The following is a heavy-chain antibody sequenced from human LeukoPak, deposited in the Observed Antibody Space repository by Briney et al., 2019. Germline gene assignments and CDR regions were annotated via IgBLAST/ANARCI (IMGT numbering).Heavy chain of an antibody. D-gene: IGHD2-15*01. CDR1: GYTFTGYY. V-gene: IGHV1-69*04. CDR3: ARVRCSGGSCYSAWFDP. J-gene: IGHJ5*02. Sequence: KVSCKASGYTFTGYYMHWVRQAPGQGLEWMGRIIPVLGITNYAQKFQGRVTITADKSTSTAYMELSSLRSEDTAVYYCARVRCSGGSCYSAWFDPWGQGTLVTVSS. CDR2: IIPVLGIT.